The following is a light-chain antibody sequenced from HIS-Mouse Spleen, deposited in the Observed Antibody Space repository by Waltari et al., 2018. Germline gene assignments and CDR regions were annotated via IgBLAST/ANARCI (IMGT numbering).Light chain of an antibody. J-gene: IGKJ4*01. CDR2: WAS. CDR3: QQYYSTPT. Sequence: DIVMTQSPDSLAVSLGERATINCKSSQSVLYSANNKNYLAWYQKKPGQPPKLLIYWASTREAGVPDRVSGSGSGTDFTLTISSLQAEDVAVYYCQQYYSTPTVGGGTKVEIK. V-gene: IGKV4-1*01. CDR1: QSVLYSANNKNY.